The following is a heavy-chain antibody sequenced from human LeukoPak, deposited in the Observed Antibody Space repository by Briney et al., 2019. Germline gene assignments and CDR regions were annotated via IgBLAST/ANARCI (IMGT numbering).Heavy chain of an antibody. D-gene: IGHD3-22*01. Sequence: PGGSLRLSCAASGVTVSSNYMSWGRQAPRKGLEWVSVIYSGGSTYYADSVKGRFTISRDDSKNTLYLQMNSLRAEDTAVYYCARVVVTYFDYWGQGTLVTVSS. V-gene: IGHV3-53*01. J-gene: IGHJ4*02. CDR2: IYSGGST. CDR3: ARVVVTYFDY. CDR1: GVTVSSNY.